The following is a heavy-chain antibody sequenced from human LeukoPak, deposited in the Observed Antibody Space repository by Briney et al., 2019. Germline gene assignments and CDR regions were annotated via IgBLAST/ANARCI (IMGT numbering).Heavy chain of an antibody. CDR3: ARDSGYESGPEYYFDY. CDR1: GFTFSSYW. D-gene: IGHD5-12*01. Sequence: GGSLRLSCAASGFTFSSYWMSWVRQAPGKGLEWVANIKQDGSEKYYVDSVKGRFTISRDNAKNSLYLQMNSLRAEDTAVYYCARDSGYESGPEYYFDYWGQGTLVTVSS. CDR2: IKQDGSEK. J-gene: IGHJ4*02. V-gene: IGHV3-7*01.